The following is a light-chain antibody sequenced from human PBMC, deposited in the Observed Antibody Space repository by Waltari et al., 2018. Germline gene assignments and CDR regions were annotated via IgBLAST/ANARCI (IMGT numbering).Light chain of an antibody. CDR1: TLRRYY. J-gene: IGLJ2*01. V-gene: IGLV3-19*01. CDR3: PSRGTFSTRL. Sequence: SSDLTQDPSVSVALGQTVRITCQGDTLRRYYASWYQQRPGPAPVLVLYGPGNRPPGIPGRISGSTSGNTASLTHPGAQAEDEADYYCPSRGTFSTRLFGGGTRLTV. CDR2: GPG.